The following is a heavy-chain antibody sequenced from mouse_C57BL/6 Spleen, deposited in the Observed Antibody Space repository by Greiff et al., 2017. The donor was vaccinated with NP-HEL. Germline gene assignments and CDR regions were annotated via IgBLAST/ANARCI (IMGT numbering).Heavy chain of an antibody. V-gene: IGHV1-59*01. J-gene: IGHJ3*01. CDR1: GYTFTSYW. D-gene: IGHD2-4*01. CDR2: IDPSDSYT. Sequence: QVQLQQPGAELVRPGTSVKLSCKASGYTFTSYWMHWVKQRPGQGLEWIGVIDPSDSYTNYNQKFKGKATLTVDTSSSTAYMELRSLTSEDTAVYYCAREGDYRLFAYWGQGTLVTVSA. CDR3: AREGDYRLFAY.